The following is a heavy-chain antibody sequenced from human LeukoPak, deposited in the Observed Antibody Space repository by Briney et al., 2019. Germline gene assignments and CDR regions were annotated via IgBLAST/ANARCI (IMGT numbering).Heavy chain of an antibody. CDR2: IYYSGST. D-gene: IGHD5-12*01. CDR1: GGSISSSSYY. V-gene: IGHV4-39*01. J-gene: IGHJ4*02. CDR3: ARLYSGYDIDY. Sequence: SETLSLTCTVSGGSISSSSYYWGWIRQPPGKGLELIGSIYYSGSTYYNPSLKSRVTISVDTSKNQFSLKLSSVTAADTAVYYCARLYSGYDIDYWGQGTLVTVSS.